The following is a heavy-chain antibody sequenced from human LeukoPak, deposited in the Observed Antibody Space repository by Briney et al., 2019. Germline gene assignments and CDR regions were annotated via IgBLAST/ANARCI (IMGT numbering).Heavy chain of an antibody. CDR3: ARIYRDLYDDGMDV. J-gene: IGHJ6*02. CDR2: VYHTGST. D-gene: IGHD2-8*01. V-gene: IGHV4-4*02. CDR1: GGSIRSSNW. Sequence: PSGTLSLTCVVSGGSIRSSNWWSWVRQPPGKGLEWIGEVYHTGSTNYNPSLKSRVTISVDKSKNQFPLRVSSVTAADTAVYYCARIYRDLYDDGMDVWGQGTTVTVSS.